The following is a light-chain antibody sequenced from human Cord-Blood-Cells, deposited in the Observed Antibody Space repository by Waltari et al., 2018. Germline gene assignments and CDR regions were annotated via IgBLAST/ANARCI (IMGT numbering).Light chain of an antibody. CDR3: SSYTSSSTRV. Sequence: QSALHQPASVSGSPGQSITISCTVTSSAVGGYNYVPWYQQHPGKAPKLMIYDVSTRPSGVSHRFSGSKSGNTASLTISGLQAEDEADYYCSSYTSSSTRVFGGGTKLTVL. V-gene: IGLV2-14*01. CDR2: DVS. CDR1: SSAVGGYNY. J-gene: IGLJ3*02.